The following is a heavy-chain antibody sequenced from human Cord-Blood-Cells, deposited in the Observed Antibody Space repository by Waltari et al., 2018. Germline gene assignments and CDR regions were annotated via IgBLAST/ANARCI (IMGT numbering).Heavy chain of an antibody. Sequence: QVQLQQWGAGLLKPSETLSLTCAVYGGSLIGYYWTWIRQPPGKGLEWIGEINHSGSTNYNPSLKSRVTISVDTSKNQFSLKLSSVTAADTAVYYCARVDCSSTSCYKNWFDPWGQGTLVTVSS. CDR1: GGSLIGYY. CDR2: INHSGST. J-gene: IGHJ5*02. V-gene: IGHV4-34*01. CDR3: ARVDCSSTSCYKNWFDP. D-gene: IGHD2-2*02.